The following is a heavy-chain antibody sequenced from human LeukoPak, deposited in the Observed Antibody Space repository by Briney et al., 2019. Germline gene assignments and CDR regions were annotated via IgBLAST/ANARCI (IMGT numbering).Heavy chain of an antibody. CDR3: ARDLTRYYYDSSGYGPIDY. D-gene: IGHD3-22*01. J-gene: IGHJ4*02. Sequence: ASVKVSCKASGYTFTGYYMDWVRQAPGQGLEWMGWISAYNGNTNYAQKLQGRVTMTTDTSTSTAYMELRSLRSDDTAVYYCARDLTRYYYDSSGYGPIDYWGQGTLVTVSS. CDR2: ISAYNGNT. V-gene: IGHV1-18*04. CDR1: GYTFTGYY.